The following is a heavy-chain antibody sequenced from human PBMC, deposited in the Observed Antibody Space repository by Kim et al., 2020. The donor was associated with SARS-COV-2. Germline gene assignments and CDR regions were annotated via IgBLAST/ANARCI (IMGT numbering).Heavy chain of an antibody. Sequence: ASVKVSCKASGYTFTSYGISWVRQAPGQGLEWMGWISAYNGNTNYAQKLQGRVTMTTDTSTSTAYMELRSLRSDDTAVYYCARSYYYDSSGYYSIDAFDIWGQGTMVTVSS. D-gene: IGHD3-22*01. CDR1: GYTFTSYG. CDR2: ISAYNGNT. V-gene: IGHV1-18*01. CDR3: ARSYYYDSSGYYSIDAFDI. J-gene: IGHJ3*02.